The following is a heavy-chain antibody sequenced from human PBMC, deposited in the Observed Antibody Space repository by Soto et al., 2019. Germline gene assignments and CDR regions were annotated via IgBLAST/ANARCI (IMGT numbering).Heavy chain of an antibody. J-gene: IGHJ4*02. D-gene: IGHD3-9*01. V-gene: IGHV1-18*01. CDR2: ISAYNGTI. CDR3: ARGHDISTGLKFTF. Sequence: QVRLVQSGAEVKKPGASVKVSCKTYGYDFTNYGINCVRQAPGQGLEWMDWISAYNGTIVYAQNFRGRATLTTDTFTGSAYMELRSLRSDYTAVYYCARGHDISTGLKFTFWRQRTLVTVSS. CDR1: GYDFTNYG.